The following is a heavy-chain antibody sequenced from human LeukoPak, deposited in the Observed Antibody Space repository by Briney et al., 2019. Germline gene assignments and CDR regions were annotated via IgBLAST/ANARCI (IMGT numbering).Heavy chain of an antibody. Sequence: GASVKVSCKASGYTFIDYYILWLRQAPGQGLEWMGWLNPNSGGTYYAQKFQGRVTMTRDTSISTAYMDLSSLTSDDTGVYYCARGRRILVGDPNAGDFFDYWGQGTLVTVSS. CDR1: GYTFIDYY. J-gene: IGHJ4*02. CDR3: ARGRRILVGDPNAGDFFDY. D-gene: IGHD1-26*01. CDR2: LNPNSGGT. V-gene: IGHV1-2*02.